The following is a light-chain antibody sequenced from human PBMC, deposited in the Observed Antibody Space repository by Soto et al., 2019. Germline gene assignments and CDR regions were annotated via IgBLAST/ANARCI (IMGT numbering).Light chain of an antibody. CDR3: CSYAGSSTFHVV. CDR1: SSDVGSYNL. J-gene: IGLJ2*01. CDR2: EGS. Sequence: QSVLTQPASVSGSPGQSITISCTGTSSDVGSYNLVSWYQQHPGKAPKLMIYEGSKRPSGVSNRFSGSKSGNTASLTISGLQAEDEADYYCCSYAGSSTFHVVFGGGTQLTV. V-gene: IGLV2-23*03.